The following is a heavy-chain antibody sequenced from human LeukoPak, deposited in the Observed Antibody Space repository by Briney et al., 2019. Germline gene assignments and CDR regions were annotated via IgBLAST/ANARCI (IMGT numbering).Heavy chain of an antibody. CDR2: INGDGSST. V-gene: IGHV3-74*01. D-gene: IGHD3-16*01. Sequence: GGSLRLSCAASGFTFRSYWMHWVRQAPGKGLVWVSRINGDGSSTSYADSVKGRFTISRDNAKNTLYLQMNSLRAEDSAVYYCASAYYHYYFDYWGQGTLVTVSS. CDR3: ASAYYHYYFDY. J-gene: IGHJ4*02. CDR1: GFTFRSYW.